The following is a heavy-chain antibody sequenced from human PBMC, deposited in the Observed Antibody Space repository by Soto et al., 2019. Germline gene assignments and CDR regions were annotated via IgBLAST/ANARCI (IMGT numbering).Heavy chain of an antibody. V-gene: IGHV4-34*01. J-gene: IGHJ4*02. CDR2: INHSGST. D-gene: IGHD2-2*01. CDR1: GGSFSGYY. Sequence: SETLSLTCAVYGGSFSGYYWSWIRQPTGKGLEWIGEINHSGSTNYNPSLKSRVTISVDTSKNQFSLKLSSVTAADTAVYYCARGGVVVPAARFYYFDYWGQGTLVTVSS. CDR3: ARGGVVVPAARFYYFDY.